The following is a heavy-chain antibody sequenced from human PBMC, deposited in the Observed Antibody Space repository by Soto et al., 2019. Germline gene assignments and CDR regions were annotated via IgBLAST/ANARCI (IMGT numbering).Heavy chain of an antibody. CDR1: GFTFRSYG. D-gene: IGHD4-17*01. J-gene: IGHJ6*03. V-gene: IGHV3-30*03. Sequence: PGGSLRLSCAASGFTFRSYGMRWVRQAPGKGLEWVAVISYDGSNKYYADSVKGRFTISRDNSKNTLYLQMNSLRAEDTAVYYCVRPVTYYYYYMDVWGKGTTVTVSS. CDR2: ISYDGSNK. CDR3: VRPVTYYYYYMDV.